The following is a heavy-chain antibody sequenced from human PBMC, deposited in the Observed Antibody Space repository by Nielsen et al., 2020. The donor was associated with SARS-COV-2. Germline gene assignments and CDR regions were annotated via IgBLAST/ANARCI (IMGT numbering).Heavy chain of an antibody. CDR2: ISSSSSYI. J-gene: IGHJ4*02. D-gene: IGHD1-20*01. CDR3: ARVSNWNGGADY. Sequence: GESLKISCAASGFTFSSYSMNWVRQAPGKGLEWVSSISSSSSYIYYADSVKGRFTISRDNAKNSLYLQMNSLRAEDTAVYYCARVSNWNGGADYWGQGTLVTVSS. CDR1: GFTFSSYS. V-gene: IGHV3-21*01.